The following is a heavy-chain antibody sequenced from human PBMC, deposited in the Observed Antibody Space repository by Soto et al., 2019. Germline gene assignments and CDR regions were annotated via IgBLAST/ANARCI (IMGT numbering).Heavy chain of an antibody. Sequence: QITLKESGPTLLKPTQTLTLTCTVSGFSLSTSGVGVGWIRQPPGKALEWLALIYWDDDKRYRPSLKSRLTITTDTSKTQVVVTLTNMDPVDTPTYYCASTYYYGQNWFDPWGQGTLVTVSS. V-gene: IGHV2-5*02. CDR1: GFSLSTSGVG. D-gene: IGHD3-10*01. J-gene: IGHJ5*02. CDR3: ASTYYYGQNWFDP. CDR2: IYWDDDK.